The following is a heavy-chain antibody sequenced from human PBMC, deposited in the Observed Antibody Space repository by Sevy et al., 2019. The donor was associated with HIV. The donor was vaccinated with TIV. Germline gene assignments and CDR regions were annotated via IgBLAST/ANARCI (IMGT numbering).Heavy chain of an antibody. D-gene: IGHD5-12*01. CDR1: GGSISSSDSY. CDR2: NHYSGGT. Sequence: SETLSLTCTVSGGSISSSDSYWSWIRQPPGKGLEWIGYNHYSGGTYYNPFLKSRVAMSVDTSEKKISLKLSSLTAADTAVYYCASKRGYNHGPFDYWGQGTLVTVSS. J-gene: IGHJ4*02. V-gene: IGHV4-30-4*01. CDR3: ASKRGYNHGPFDY.